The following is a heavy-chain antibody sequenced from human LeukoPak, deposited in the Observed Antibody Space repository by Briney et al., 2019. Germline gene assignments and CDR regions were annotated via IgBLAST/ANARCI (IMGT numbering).Heavy chain of an antibody. V-gene: IGHV1-69*13. CDR1: GGTFSSYA. J-gene: IGHJ6*04. D-gene: IGHD2-2*01. CDR2: IIPIFGTA. CDR3: ARGPVVPAAMSYLCYYYGMDV. Sequence: ASVKVSCKASGGTFSSYAISWVRQAPGQGLEWMGGIIPIFGTANYAQKFQGRVTITADESTSTAYMELSSLRSEDTAVYYCARGPVVPAAMSYLCYYYGMDVWGKGTTVTVSS.